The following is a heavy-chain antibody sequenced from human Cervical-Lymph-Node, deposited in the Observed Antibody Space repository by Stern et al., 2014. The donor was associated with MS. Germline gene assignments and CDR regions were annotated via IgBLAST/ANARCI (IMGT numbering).Heavy chain of an antibody. CDR2: IYPGDTHT. J-gene: IGHJ4*02. CDR3: ARPTVTSGYFDY. V-gene: IGHV5-51*01. CDR1: GYSFTSYW. D-gene: IGHD4-17*01. Sequence: VQLVESGAEVKKPGESLKISCKGSGYSFTSYWIGWGRQLPGKGLEWLGIIYPGDTHTKNSPAFQGQVTISADKYISTAYLQWSSLKASDTAMYYCARPTVTSGYFDYWGQGTLVTVAS.